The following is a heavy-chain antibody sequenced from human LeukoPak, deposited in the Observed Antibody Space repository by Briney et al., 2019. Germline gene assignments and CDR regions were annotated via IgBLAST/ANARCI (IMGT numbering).Heavy chain of an antibody. Sequence: PGGSLRLSCAASGFTFRSYEMNWVRQAPGKGLVWVSYISSSGSTIYYADSVKGRFTISRDNAKNSLYLQMNSLRVEDTAVYYCAILRGGTVASFEYWGQGTLVTVSS. CDR1: GFTFRSYE. J-gene: IGHJ4*02. V-gene: IGHV3-48*03. D-gene: IGHD3-16*01. CDR2: ISSSGSTI. CDR3: AILRGGTVASFEY.